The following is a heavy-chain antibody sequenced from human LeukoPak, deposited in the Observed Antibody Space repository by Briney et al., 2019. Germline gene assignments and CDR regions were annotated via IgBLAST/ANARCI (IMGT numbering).Heavy chain of an antibody. J-gene: IGHJ4*02. D-gene: IGHD2-21*01. V-gene: IGHV3-21*01. CDR2: ISSRSSYI. CDR3: ARVSFMDDRSRVVSDY. Sequence: GGSLRLSCAASGFTLSSYAMNWVRPAPGKGLEWVSSISSRSSYIYYADSVKGRFTISRDTATTSMYLQMNRLRLEDMAVYYCARVSFMDDRSRVVSDYWGLGTLVTVSS. CDR1: GFTLSSYA.